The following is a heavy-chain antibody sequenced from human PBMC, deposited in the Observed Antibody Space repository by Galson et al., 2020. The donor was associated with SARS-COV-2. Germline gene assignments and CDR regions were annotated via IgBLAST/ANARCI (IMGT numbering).Heavy chain of an antibody. J-gene: IGHJ4*02. CDR3: ARGGGDGGTGCDY. CDR1: GYSISSGYY. CDR2: IYHTGDT. Sequence: SETLSLTCTVSGYSISSGYYWGWIRRPPGKGLEWIATIYHTGDTFYNPSLKSRLTISVDTSKNQFSLNLRSVTAADTAVYYCARGGGDGGTGCDYWGQGTLVTVSS. D-gene: IGHD3-16*01. V-gene: IGHV4-38-2*02.